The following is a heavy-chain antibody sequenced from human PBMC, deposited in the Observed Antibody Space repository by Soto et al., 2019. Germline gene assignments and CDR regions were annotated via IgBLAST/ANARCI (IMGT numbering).Heavy chain of an antibody. D-gene: IGHD1-26*01. J-gene: IGHJ4*02. CDR3: ARRWGPTFDF. CDR2: IYYSGST. CDR1: GASITTYY. V-gene: IGHV4-59*01. Sequence: SETLSLTCTVSGASITTYYWSWIRQPPGKGLEWIGYIYYSGSTNYNPSLKSRVTISVDTSKNQFSLKLSSVTAADTAVYYCARRWGPTFDFWGQGTLVTVSS.